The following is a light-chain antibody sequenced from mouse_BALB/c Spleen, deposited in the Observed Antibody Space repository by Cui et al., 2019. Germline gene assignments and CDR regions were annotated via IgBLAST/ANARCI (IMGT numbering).Light chain of an antibody. CDR1: QSLVHSNGNTY. CDR2: KVS. Sequence: DVVMTQTTLSLPVSLGDKASISCRSSQSLVHSNGNTYLHWYLQKPCQSPKLLINKVSNRFSGVPDRFSGSGSGTDFTLKISRVEAEGLGVYFCSQSTHVPRTFGGGTKLEIK. J-gene: IGKJ1*01. V-gene: IGKV1-110*01. CDR3: SQSTHVPRT.